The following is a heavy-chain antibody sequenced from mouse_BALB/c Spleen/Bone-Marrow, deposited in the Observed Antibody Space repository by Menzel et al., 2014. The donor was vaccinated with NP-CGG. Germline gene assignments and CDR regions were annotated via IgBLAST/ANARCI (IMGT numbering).Heavy chain of an antibody. J-gene: IGHJ2*01. D-gene: IGHD2-3*01. CDR2: INPTSGYT. V-gene: IGHV1-4*01. CDR1: GYTFTTYM. CDR3: ARRDDGYVYFDY. Sequence: QVHVKQSGAELARPGASVKMSCRASGYTFTTYMIHWVRQRPGQGLEWIGYINPTSGYTNYNQKFKDKATLTADKSSSTAYMQLSSLTSEDSAVYYCARRDDGYVYFDYWRQGTTLTVSS.